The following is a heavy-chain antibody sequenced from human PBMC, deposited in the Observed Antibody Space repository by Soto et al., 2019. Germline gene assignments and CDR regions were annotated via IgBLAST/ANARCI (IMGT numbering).Heavy chain of an antibody. CDR1: GGSISSYY. D-gene: IGHD4-17*01. J-gene: IGHJ5*02. Sequence: SETLSLTCTVSGGSISSYYWSWIRQPAGKGLEWTGRIYTSGSTNYNPSLKSRVTMSVDTSKNQFSLKLSSVTAADTAVYYCARGGHRRTSTVTGNWFDPWGQGTLVTVSS. CDR3: ARGGHRRTSTVTGNWFDP. CDR2: IYTSGST. V-gene: IGHV4-4*07.